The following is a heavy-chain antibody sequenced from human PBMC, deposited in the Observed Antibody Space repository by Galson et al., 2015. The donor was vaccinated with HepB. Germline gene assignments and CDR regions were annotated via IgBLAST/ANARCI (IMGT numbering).Heavy chain of an antibody. CDR3: ARDDGSGYDAVDI. J-gene: IGHJ3*02. CDR2: RKQDESEK. Sequence: LRLSCAASGFTFSSYWMSWVRQAPGKGLVWVANRKQDESEKYYVDSVKGRFTISRDNAKNSLYLQMNSLRAEDTSVYYCARDDGSGYDAVDIWGQGTMVTVSS. CDR1: GFTFSSYW. D-gene: IGHD3-10*01. V-gene: IGHV3-7*03.